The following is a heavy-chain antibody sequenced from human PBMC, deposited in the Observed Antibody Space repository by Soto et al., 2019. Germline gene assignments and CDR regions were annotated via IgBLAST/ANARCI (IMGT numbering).Heavy chain of an antibody. Sequence: LSLTCTVSGGSITGYYWSWIRQPPGRGLEWIGYIYYTGSTNYNPSLKSRVSISVDTSKNQFSLKLSSVTAADTAVYYCARAFTYDFWSGSLEGLDVWGLGTTVTVSS. CDR3: ARAFTYDFWSGSLEGLDV. J-gene: IGHJ6*02. D-gene: IGHD3-3*01. CDR1: GGSITGYY. CDR2: IYYTGST. V-gene: IGHV4-59*01.